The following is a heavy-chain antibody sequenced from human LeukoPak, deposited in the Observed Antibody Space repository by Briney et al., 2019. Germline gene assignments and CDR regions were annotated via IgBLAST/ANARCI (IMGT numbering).Heavy chain of an antibody. D-gene: IGHD3-16*01. J-gene: IGHJ4*02. V-gene: IGHV1-2*02. CDR2: INPNSGGT. CDR1: GYTFTGYY. CDR3: ARGLMTEWGSQRKS. Sequence: ASVKVSCKASGYTFTGYYMHWVRQAPGQGLEWMGWINPNSGGTNYAQKFQGRVTMTRDTSISTAYMELSRLRSDDTAVYYCARGLMTEWGSQRKSWGQGTLVTVSS.